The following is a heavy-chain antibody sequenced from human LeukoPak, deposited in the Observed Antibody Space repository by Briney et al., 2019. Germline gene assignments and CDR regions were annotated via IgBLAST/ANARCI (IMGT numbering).Heavy chain of an antibody. CDR2: ISSTSSTM. D-gene: IGHD4-17*01. Sequence: GGSLRLSCAASGFTFSSYAMSWVRQAPGKGLGWVSYISSTSSTMYYADSVKGRFTISRDNAKNSLYLQMNSLRDEDTAVYYCARESAYAFWYWGQGTLVAVSS. CDR3: ARESAYAFWY. CDR1: GFTFSSYA. J-gene: IGHJ4*02. V-gene: IGHV3-48*02.